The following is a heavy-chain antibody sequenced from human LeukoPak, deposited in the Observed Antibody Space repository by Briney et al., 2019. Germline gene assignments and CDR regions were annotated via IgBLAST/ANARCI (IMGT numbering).Heavy chain of an antibody. Sequence: GASVKVSCKASGGTFSSYAISWVRQAPGQGLEWMGGIIPIFGTANYAQKFQGRVTITADKSTSTAYMELSSLRSEDTAVYYCARSNPRDYYGSGDFDYWGQGTLVTVSS. CDR1: GGTFSSYA. D-gene: IGHD3-10*01. CDR3: ARSNPRDYYGSGDFDY. J-gene: IGHJ4*02. CDR2: IIPIFGTA. V-gene: IGHV1-69*06.